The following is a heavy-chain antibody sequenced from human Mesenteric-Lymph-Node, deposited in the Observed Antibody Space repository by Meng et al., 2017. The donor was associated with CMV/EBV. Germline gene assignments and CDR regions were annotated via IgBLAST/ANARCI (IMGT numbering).Heavy chain of an antibody. CDR1: CGSFRCYY. D-gene: IGHD3-9*01. CDR2: INHSGST. V-gene: IGHV4-34*01. J-gene: IGHJ4*02. Sequence: LHGGGGLLKPSGTPSVTGVVYCGSFRCYYWNWIRQSPEKGLEWIGEINHSGSTTYNPSFTSRIIISVDTSTNQISLNMSSVTAADTAVYYCARGSSYDILTGYFDYWGQGALVTVSS. CDR3: ARGSSYDILTGYFDY.